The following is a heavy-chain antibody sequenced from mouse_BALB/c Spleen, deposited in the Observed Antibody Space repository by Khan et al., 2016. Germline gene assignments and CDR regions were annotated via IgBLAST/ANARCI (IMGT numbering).Heavy chain of an antibody. CDR3: ANGNYWYFDV. CDR2: ISYDGSN. Sequence: EVQLQESGPGLVKPSQSLSLTCSVTGYSITSGYYWNWIRQFPGNKLEWLGYISYDGSNNYNPSLKNRISITRDTSKNQLLLKLNSGTTEYTATYYCANGNYWYFDVWGAGTTVTVSS. CDR1: GYSITSGYY. J-gene: IGHJ1*01. D-gene: IGHD2-1*01. V-gene: IGHV3-6*02.